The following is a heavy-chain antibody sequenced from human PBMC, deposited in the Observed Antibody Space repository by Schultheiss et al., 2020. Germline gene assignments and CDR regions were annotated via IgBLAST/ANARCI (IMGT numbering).Heavy chain of an antibody. J-gene: IGHJ4*02. CDR1: GGSINSYY. V-gene: IGHV4-59*04. CDR2: FYYSGTT. CDR3: AGWYSSSWYQFFDY. Sequence: SETLSLTCTVSGGSINSYYWNWIRQPPGKGLEWIASFYYSGTTYYNPSLDGRVTISVDTSKNQFSLKLSSVTAADTAVYYCAGWYSSSWYQFFDYWGQGTLVTVSS. D-gene: IGHD6-13*01.